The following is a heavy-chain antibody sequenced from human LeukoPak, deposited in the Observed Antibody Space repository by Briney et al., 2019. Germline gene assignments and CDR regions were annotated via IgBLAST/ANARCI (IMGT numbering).Heavy chain of an antibody. CDR2: ISAYNGNT. Sequence: ASVKVSCKASGYTFTSYGISWVRQAPGQGLEWMGWISAYNGNTNYAQKLQGRVTMTTDTSTSTAYMELRSLRSDDTAVYYCARRIRRYCSGGSCYFVDAFDIWGQGTMVTVSS. J-gene: IGHJ3*02. CDR3: ARRIRRYCSGGSCYFVDAFDI. CDR1: GYTFTSYG. V-gene: IGHV1-18*01. D-gene: IGHD2-15*01.